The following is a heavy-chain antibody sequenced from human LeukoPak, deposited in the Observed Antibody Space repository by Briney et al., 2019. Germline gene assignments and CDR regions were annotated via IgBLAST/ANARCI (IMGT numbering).Heavy chain of an antibody. D-gene: IGHD6-13*01. J-gene: IGHJ4*02. CDR1: GGSISSYY. Sequence: PSETLSLTCTVSGGSISSYYWSWIRQPPGKGLDWIGEINHSGSTNYNPSLKSRVTISVDTSKNQFSLKLSSVTAADTAVYYCASLIRAAAGPYLGYWGQGTLVTVSS. CDR3: ASLIRAAAGPYLGY. V-gene: IGHV4-34*01. CDR2: INHSGST.